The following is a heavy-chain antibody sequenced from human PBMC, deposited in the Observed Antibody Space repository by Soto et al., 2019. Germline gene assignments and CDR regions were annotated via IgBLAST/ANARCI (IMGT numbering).Heavy chain of an antibody. D-gene: IGHD6-6*01. V-gene: IGHV1-69*01. J-gene: IGHJ6*02. Sequence: QVQLVQSGAEVKKSGSSVKVSCKASGGTFSSYAISWVRQAPGQGLEWMGGISPIFGTANYAQKFQGRVTITADESTSTAYMELSSLRSEDTAVYYCARDKIEYSSSLGYYGMDVWGQGTTVTVSS. CDR3: ARDKIEYSSSLGYYGMDV. CDR2: ISPIFGTA. CDR1: GGTFSSYA.